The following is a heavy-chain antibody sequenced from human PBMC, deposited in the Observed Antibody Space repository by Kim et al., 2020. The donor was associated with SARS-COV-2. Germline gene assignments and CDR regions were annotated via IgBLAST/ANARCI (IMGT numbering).Heavy chain of an antibody. J-gene: IGHJ3*02. V-gene: IGHV3-9*01. D-gene: IGHD3-22*01. CDR3: AKDMEDVVITFGAFDI. Sequence: SVKGRFTISRDNAKNSLYLQMNSLRAEDTALYYCAKDMEDVVITFGAFDIWGQGTMVTVSS.